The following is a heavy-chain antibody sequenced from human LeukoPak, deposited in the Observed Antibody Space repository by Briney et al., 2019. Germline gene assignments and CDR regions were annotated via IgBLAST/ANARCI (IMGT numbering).Heavy chain of an antibody. D-gene: IGHD3-10*01. CDR3: ARALGSGNTRGYLDY. Sequence: GGSLRLSCAASGLTFSSYEMKWVRQAPGKGLEWVAYISSKGGRIYSADSLKGRVTISRDNAKNSLYLQMNSLRAEDTGVYYCARALGSGNTRGYLDYWGQGALVTVSS. CDR1: GLTFSSYE. V-gene: IGHV3-48*03. J-gene: IGHJ4*02. CDR2: ISSKGGRI.